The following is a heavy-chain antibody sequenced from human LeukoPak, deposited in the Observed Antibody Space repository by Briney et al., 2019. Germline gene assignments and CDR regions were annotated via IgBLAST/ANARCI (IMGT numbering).Heavy chain of an antibody. CDR3: AKDRAPGAHYYMDV. V-gene: IGHV3-23*01. D-gene: IGHD6-13*01. J-gene: IGHJ6*03. CDR1: GFTFSSYS. Sequence: GGSLRLSCAASGFTFSSYSMNWVRQAPGKGLEWVSSFSGNRGRTYYADSVKGRFTISRDDSKNTLYLQMNSLRAEDTALYYCAKDRAPGAHYYMDVWGIGTTVTVSS. CDR2: FSGNRGRT.